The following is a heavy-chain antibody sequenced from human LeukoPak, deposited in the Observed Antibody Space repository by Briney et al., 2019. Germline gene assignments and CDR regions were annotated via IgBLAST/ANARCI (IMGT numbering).Heavy chain of an antibody. V-gene: IGHV1-69*04. Sequence: EASVTVSCKASGGTYSSYAISWVRQAPGQGLEWMGRIIPILGIANYAQKFQGRVTITADKSTSTAYMELSSLRSEDTAVYYCARENIVVVVAAFDYWGQGTLVTVSS. J-gene: IGHJ4*02. CDR3: ARENIVVVVAAFDY. CDR1: GGTYSSYA. D-gene: IGHD2-15*01. CDR2: IIPILGIA.